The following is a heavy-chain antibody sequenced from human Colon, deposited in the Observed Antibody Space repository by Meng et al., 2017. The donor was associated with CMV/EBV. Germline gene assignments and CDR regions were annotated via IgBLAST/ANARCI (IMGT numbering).Heavy chain of an antibody. V-gene: IGHV3-23*01. J-gene: IGHJ4*01. CDR2: IIGSGFYT. D-gene: IGHD3-3*01. Sequence: GESLKISCAASGFIFGDYAMTWVRQAPGKGLEWVASIIGSGFYTYYADSVKGGFTISRGNSRNMIDLQMSNLTAEDTALYYCARGTQYSDFWSGFPYWGHGTLVTVSS. CDR1: GFIFGDYA. CDR3: ARGTQYSDFWSGFPY.